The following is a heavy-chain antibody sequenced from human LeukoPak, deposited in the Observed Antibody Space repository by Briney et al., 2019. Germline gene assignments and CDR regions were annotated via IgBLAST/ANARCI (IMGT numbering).Heavy chain of an antibody. D-gene: IGHD3-22*01. V-gene: IGHV1-69*05. CDR3: ARVGFSYYDSSGYQYYFDY. J-gene: IGHJ4*02. Sequence: GASVKVSCKGSGGTFSSYAISWVRQAPGQGLEWMGRIIPIFGTANYAQKFQGRVTITTDESPSTAYMELSSLISEDTAVYYCARVGFSYYDSSGYQYYFDYWGQGTLVTVSS. CDR2: IIPIFGTA. CDR1: GGTFSSYA.